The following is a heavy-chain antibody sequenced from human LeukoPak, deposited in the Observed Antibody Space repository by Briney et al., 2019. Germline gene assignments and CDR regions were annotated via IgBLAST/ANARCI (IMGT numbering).Heavy chain of an antibody. CDR3: ARDGGIVNYYYYYYMDV. CDR1: GFTFSSYF. D-gene: IGHD1-26*01. V-gene: IGHV3-30*04. CDR2: ISHDGINK. J-gene: IGHJ6*03. Sequence: PGRSLRLSCAASGFTFSSYFMHWVRQAPGKGLEWVAVISHDGINKYYADSVKGRFTISRDNAKNSLYLQMNSLRAEDTAVYYCARDGGIVNYYYYYYMDVWGKGTTVTISS.